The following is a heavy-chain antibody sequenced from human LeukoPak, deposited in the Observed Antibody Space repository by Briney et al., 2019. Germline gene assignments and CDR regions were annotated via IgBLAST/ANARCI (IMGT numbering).Heavy chain of an antibody. CDR3: AKPGREYSSSGAPDY. D-gene: IGHD6-6*01. J-gene: IGHJ4*02. V-gene: IGHV3-74*01. Sequence: GGSLRLSCAASGFTFSSYWMHWVRQAPGKGLVWVSRINSDGSSTSYADSVKGRFTISRDNSKNTLYLQMNSLRAEDTAVYYCAKPGREYSSSGAPDYWGQGTLVTVSS. CDR1: GFTFSSYW. CDR2: INSDGSST.